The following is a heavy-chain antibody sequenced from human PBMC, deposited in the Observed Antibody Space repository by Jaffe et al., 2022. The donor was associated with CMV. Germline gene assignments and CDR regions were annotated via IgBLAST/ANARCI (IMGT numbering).Heavy chain of an antibody. CDR1: GGSITSTSYY. V-gene: IGHV4-39*01. CDR3: ARLSPSPVKTLGYSNSWYPNFYHYYMDV. Sequence: QLQLQESGPGLVKPSETLSLTCTVSGGSITSTSYYWGWIRQPPGKGLEWIGNVYYSGKTYDNPSLKSRLTISVDTSKNQFSLRLSSVSAADTAVYYCARLSPSPVKTLGYSNSWYPNFYHYYMDVWGKGTTVTVSS. J-gene: IGHJ6*03. CDR2: VYYSGKT. D-gene: IGHD6-13*01.